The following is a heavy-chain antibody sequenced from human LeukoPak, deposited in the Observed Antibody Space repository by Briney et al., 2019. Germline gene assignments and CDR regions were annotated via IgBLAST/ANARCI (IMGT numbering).Heavy chain of an antibody. CDR1: GGSFSGYY. J-gene: IGHJ5*02. Sequence: SETLSLTCAVYGGSFSGYYWSWIRQPPGKGLEWIGEINHSGSTNYNPSLKSRVTISVDTSNNQFSLKLSSVTAADTAVYYCARGTSYYDFWSGYSNWFDPWGQGTLVTVSS. CDR3: ARGTSYYDFWSGYSNWFDP. CDR2: INHSGST. D-gene: IGHD3-3*01. V-gene: IGHV4-34*01.